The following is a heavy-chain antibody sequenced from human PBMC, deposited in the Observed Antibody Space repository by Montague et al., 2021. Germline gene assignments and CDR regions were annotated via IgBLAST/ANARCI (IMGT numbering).Heavy chain of an antibody. J-gene: IGHJ6*02. CDR2: INSSSSYI. V-gene: IGHV3-21*01. CDR1: GFTFSCYS. D-gene: IGHD2-21*01. CDR3: ARDCDEYYDYCMDV. Sequence: SLRLSCAASGFTFSCYSMHWVRQAPGKGLQWVSSINSSSSYIYYVDSVKGRFTISRDNAKNSLSLQINSLRAEDTAVYYCARDCDEYYDYCMDVWGRGTMVTVSS.